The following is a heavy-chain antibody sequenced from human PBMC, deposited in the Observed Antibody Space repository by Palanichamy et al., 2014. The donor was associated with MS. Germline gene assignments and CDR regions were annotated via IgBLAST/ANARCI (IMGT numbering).Heavy chain of an antibody. D-gene: IGHD6-13*01. CDR1: GHSFTSYW. CDR3: AKSLGYSTTWYL. Sequence: EVQLVQSGAEVKKPGESLRISCKDSGHSFTSYWITWVRQMPGKGLEWMGRIDPSDSYANYSPSFQGHVTISADKSISTAYLQWSSLKASDTAIYYCAKSLGYSTTWYLWGQGTLVTVSS. J-gene: IGHJ5*02. CDR2: IDPSDSYA. V-gene: IGHV5-10-1*03.